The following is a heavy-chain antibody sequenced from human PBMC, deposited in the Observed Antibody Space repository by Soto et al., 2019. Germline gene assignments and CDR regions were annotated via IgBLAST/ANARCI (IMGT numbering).Heavy chain of an antibody. CDR1: GASIRNYY. V-gene: IGHV4-4*07. Sequence: PSETLSLTCTVSGASIRNYYWSWIRQPAGRGLEWIGRFYTSGSPNYNPSLKSRVTMSVDTSKNQFSLKLNYVTAADTAVYFCARDSAGCTGGICSADNYFGMDVWGQGTTVTVSS. CDR3: ARDSAGCTGGICSADNYFGMDV. J-gene: IGHJ6*02. CDR2: FYTSGSP. D-gene: IGHD3-10*02.